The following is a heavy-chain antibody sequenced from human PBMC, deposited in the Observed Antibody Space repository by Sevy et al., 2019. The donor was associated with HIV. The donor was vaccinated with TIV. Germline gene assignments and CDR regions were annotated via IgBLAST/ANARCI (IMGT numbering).Heavy chain of an antibody. CDR1: GYTFTGYY. CDR2: INPNSGGT. D-gene: IGHD3-22*01. CDR3: AREGYYYDSSGYHYYYFDY. J-gene: IGHJ4*02. V-gene: IGHV1-2*02. Sequence: ASVKVSCKASGYTFTGYYMHWVRQAPGQGLEWMGWINPNSGGTNYAQKFQGRVTMTRDTSISTAYMELCRLRSDDTAVYYCAREGYYYDSSGYHYYYFDYWGQGTLVTVFS.